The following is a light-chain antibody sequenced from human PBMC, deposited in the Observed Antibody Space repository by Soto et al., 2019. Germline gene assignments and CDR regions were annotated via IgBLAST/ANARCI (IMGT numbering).Light chain of an antibody. J-gene: IGKJ1*01. V-gene: IGKV3-11*01. CDR2: VTS. Sequence: EIVLKQSPGTLSLSPGERATLSCRASQTLSNRLAWYQHKPGQAPRLLIYVTSNRATGIPARFSGSGSGTDYTLTISSPEPEDSAVYYCHQRQSWPRTFGQGTKVDIK. CDR3: HQRQSWPRT. CDR1: QTLSNR.